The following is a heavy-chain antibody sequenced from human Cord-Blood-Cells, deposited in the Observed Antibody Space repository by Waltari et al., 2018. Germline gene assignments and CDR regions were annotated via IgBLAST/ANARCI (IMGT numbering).Heavy chain of an antibody. CDR1: GFTVSSNY. D-gene: IGHD4-17*01. CDR3: ARERHDYGDYVFDY. CDR2: SYSGGST. V-gene: IGHV3-53*02. Sequence: EVQLVETGGGLIQPGGSLRLSCAASGFTVSSNYMSWVRQAPGKGLEWVSVSYSGGSTYYADSVEGRFTSSRDNSKVTLYLQMNSLRAEDTAVYYCARERHDYGDYVFDYWGQGTLVTISS. J-gene: IGHJ4*02.